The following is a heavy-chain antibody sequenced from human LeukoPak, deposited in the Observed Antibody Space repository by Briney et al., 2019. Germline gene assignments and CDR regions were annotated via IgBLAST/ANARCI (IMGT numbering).Heavy chain of an antibody. V-gene: IGHV3-7*01. CDR3: ARELRTFDP. D-gene: IGHD3-16*01. CDR1: GFTFSSYW. Sequence: GGSLRLSCAASGFTFSSYWMTWVRQAPGKGLEWVANIKHNGDELNYVDSVEDRFTISRDNAKNSLYLRMTSLRAEDTAVYYCARELRTFDPWGQGTLVTVSS. CDR2: IKHNGDEL. J-gene: IGHJ5*02.